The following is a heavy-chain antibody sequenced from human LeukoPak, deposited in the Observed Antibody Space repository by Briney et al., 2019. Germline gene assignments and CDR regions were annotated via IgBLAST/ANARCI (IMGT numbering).Heavy chain of an antibody. V-gene: IGHV3-23*01. CDR2: TSAGGDIT. J-gene: IGHJ4*02. Sequence: VQLGGSLRLSCAASGFTFSDHAMTWVRQTLAKGLESVSSTSAGGDITHYAESVKGRFTISRDNSKSTLYLQMNSLRAVDTAIYFSAYLDSSGFYYGRLRYWGQGTPVTVSS. CDR3: AYLDSSGFYYGRLRY. CDR1: GFTFSDHA. D-gene: IGHD3-22*01.